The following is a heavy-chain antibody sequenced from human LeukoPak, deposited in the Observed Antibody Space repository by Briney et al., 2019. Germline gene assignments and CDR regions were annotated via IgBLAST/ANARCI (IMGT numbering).Heavy chain of an antibody. CDR1: GFTFSSYA. CDR2: ISGSGGST. V-gene: IGHV3-23*01. Sequence: TGGSLRLSCAASGFTFSSYAMSWVSQAPGKGLEWVSAISGSGGSTYYADSVKGRFTISRDNSKNTLYLQMNSLRAEDTAVYYCAKAAAAGTAFDYWGQGTLVTVSS. J-gene: IGHJ4*02. CDR3: AKAAAAGTAFDY. D-gene: IGHD6-13*01.